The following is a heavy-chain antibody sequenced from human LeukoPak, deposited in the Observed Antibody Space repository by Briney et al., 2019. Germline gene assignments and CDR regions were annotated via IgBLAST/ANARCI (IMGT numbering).Heavy chain of an antibody. CDR1: GGSFSGYY. V-gene: IGHV4-34*01. CDR3: ARQGCSSTSCYLRGHWFDP. CDR2: INHSGST. J-gene: IGHJ5*02. Sequence: SETLSLTCAVYGGSFSGYYWSWIRQPPGKGLEWIGEINHSGSTNYNPSLKSRVTISVDTSKNQFSLKLSSVTAADTAVYYCARQGCSSTSCYLRGHWFDPWGQGTLVTVSS. D-gene: IGHD2-2*01.